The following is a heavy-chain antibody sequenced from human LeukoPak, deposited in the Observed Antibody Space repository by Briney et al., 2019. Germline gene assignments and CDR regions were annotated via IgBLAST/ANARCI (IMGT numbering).Heavy chain of an antibody. CDR1: GGSISSSSYY. Sequence: PSETLSLTCTVSGGSISSSSYYWGWIRQPPGKGLEWIGSIYYSGSTYYNPSLKSRVTISVDTSKNQFSLKLSSVTAADTAVYYCARPYGAAGLDWGQGTLVTVSS. CDR2: IYYSGST. J-gene: IGHJ4*02. CDR3: ARPYGAAGLD. D-gene: IGHD4-17*01. V-gene: IGHV4-39*01.